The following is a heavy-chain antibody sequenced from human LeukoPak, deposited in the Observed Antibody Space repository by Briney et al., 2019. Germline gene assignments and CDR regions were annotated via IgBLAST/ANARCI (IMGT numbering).Heavy chain of an antibody. CDR1: GFTFSSYA. CDR2: ISYDGSSK. J-gene: IGHJ4*02. V-gene: IGHV3-30-3*01. Sequence: PGGSLRLSCAASGFTFSSYAMHWVRQAPGKGLEWVAVISYDGSSKYYADSVKGRFTISRDNSKNTLYLQMNSLRAEDTAVYYCARALASGDYWGQGTLVTVSS. CDR3: ARALASGDY.